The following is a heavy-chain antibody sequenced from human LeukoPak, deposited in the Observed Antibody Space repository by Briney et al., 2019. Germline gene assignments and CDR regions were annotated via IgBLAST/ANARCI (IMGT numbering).Heavy chain of an antibody. V-gene: IGHV4-34*01. CDR1: VGSFSGYY. Sequence: SETLSLTCAVYVGSFSGYYWSWIRQPPGRGLEWIGEINRSGTTNYNPSLKSRVTISVVTSKNQFSLKLSSVTAADTAVYYCARQREGYFDLWGRGTLVTVSS. CDR3: ARQREGYFDL. CDR2: INRSGTT. J-gene: IGHJ2*01.